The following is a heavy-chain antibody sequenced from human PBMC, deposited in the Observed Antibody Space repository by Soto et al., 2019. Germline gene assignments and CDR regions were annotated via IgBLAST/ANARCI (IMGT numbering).Heavy chain of an antibody. V-gene: IGHV3-9*01. J-gene: IGHJ6*03. CDR1: GFTFDDYA. CDR2: ISWNSGSI. Sequence: GGSLRLSCAASGFTFDDYAMHWVRQAPGKGLEWVSGISWNSGSIGCADSVKGRFTISRDNAKNSLYLQMNSLRAEDTALYYCAKDISPGYYYMDVWGKGTTVTVSS. CDR3: AKDISPGYYYMDV.